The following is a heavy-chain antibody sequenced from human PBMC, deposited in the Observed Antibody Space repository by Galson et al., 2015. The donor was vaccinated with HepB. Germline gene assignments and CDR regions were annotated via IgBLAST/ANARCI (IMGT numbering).Heavy chain of an antibody. D-gene: IGHD2-21*02. J-gene: IGHJ5*02. V-gene: IGHV3-30*04. CDR1: GFTFSSYA. CDR2: ISYDGSNK. CDR3: ARRGVDCGGDCYASNWFDP. Sequence: SLRLSCAASGFTFSSYAMHWVRQAPGKGLEWVAVISYDGSNKYYADSVKGRFTTSRDNSKNTLYLQMNSLRAEDTAAYYCARRGVDCGGDCYASNWFDPWGQGTLVTVSS.